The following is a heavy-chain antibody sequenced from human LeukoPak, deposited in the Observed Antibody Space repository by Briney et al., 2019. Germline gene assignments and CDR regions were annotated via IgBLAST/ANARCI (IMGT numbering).Heavy chain of an antibody. CDR2: IHYSGNT. D-gene: IGHD1-1*01. J-gene: IGHJ3*02. CDR1: GGSTSSSDYY. CDR3: ARDEFGWNDAFDI. Sequence: SETLSLTCTVFGGSTSSSDYYWGWIRQPPDEGLEWIASIHYSGNTYYNPSLKSRVTISVDTSKNQFSLKLSSVTAADTAVYYCARDEFGWNDAFDIWGQGTMVTVSS. V-gene: IGHV4-39*07.